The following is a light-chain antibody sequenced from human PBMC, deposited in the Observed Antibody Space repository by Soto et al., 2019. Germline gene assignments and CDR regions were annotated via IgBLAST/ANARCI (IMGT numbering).Light chain of an antibody. J-gene: IGKJ2*01. Sequence: EIVLTQSPGTLSLSPGERATLSCRASQSVSSSYLAWYQQKPGQAPRLLIYGASSRATGIPDRFGGSGSGTDFTLTISRLEPEDFAVYYCQQYGSPYTFGQGTKLEIK. CDR2: GAS. CDR1: QSVSSSY. V-gene: IGKV3-20*01. CDR3: QQYGSPYT.